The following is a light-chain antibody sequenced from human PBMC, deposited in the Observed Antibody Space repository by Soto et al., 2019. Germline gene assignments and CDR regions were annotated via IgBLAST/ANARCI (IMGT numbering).Light chain of an antibody. CDR3: QQYHIYSGT. J-gene: IGKJ1*01. V-gene: IGKV1-5*03. Sequence: DIKMTQSPSTLSASVGDRVTITCRASQTIDSWLAWYQQRPGKPPNLLIYKASTLASGVPSRFSGSGSGTEFTLTINSLQPNDFATYYCQQYHIYSGTFGQGTKVEIK. CDR1: QTIDSW. CDR2: KAS.